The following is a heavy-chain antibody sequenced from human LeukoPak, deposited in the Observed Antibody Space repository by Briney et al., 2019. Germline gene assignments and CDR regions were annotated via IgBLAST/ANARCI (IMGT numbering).Heavy chain of an antibody. CDR3: ARGGGLDV. D-gene: IGHD3-16*01. V-gene: IGHV3-7*03. CDR2: TNHNGNVN. J-gene: IGHJ6*02. CDR1: GFTFSSYW. Sequence: GGSLRLSCAASGFTFSSYWMNWARQAPGKGLEWVASTNHNGNVNYYVDSVKGRFTISRDNAKNSLYLQMSNLRAEDTAVYFCARGGGLDVWGQGATVTVSS.